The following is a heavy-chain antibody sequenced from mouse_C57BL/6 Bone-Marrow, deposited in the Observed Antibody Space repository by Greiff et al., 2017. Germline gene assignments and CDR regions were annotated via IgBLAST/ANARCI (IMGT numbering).Heavy chain of an antibody. V-gene: IGHV14-4*01. Sequence: DVKLQESGAELVRPGASVKLSCTASGFNIKDDYMHWVKQRPEQGLEWIGWIDPENGDTEYASKFQGKATITADTPSNTAYLQLSSLTSEDTAVYYCTTYYGSRVPLYWGQGTTLTVSS. D-gene: IGHD1-1*01. J-gene: IGHJ2*01. CDR2: IDPENGDT. CDR1: GFNIKDDY. CDR3: TTYYGSRVPLY.